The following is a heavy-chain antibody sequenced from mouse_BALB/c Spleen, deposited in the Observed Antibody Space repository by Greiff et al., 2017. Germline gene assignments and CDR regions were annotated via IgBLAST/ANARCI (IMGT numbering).Heavy chain of an antibody. CDR2: IWGGGST. CDR1: GFSLSRYS. V-gene: IGHV2-6-4*01. Sequence: VQLVESGPGLVAPSQSLSITCTVSGFSLSRYSVTWVRQPPGKGLEWLGMIWGGGSTDYNSALKSRLSISKDNSKSQVFLKMNSLQTDDTAMYYCARNPPDYYGSSYWYFDVWAQGPRSPSPQ. D-gene: IGHD1-1*01. CDR3: ARNPPDYYGSSYWYFDV. J-gene: IGHJ1*01.